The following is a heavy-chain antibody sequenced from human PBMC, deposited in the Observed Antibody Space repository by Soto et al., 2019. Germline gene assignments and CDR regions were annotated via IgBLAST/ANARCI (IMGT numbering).Heavy chain of an antibody. CDR3: PRPYDRRDTDFDF. CDR1: GYSFTSYW. J-gene: IGHJ4*02. Sequence: GESLKISCKGSGYSFTSYWIGLVRQMPGKGLEWMGIFYPGDSDTRYSPSFQGQVTISADKSISPAYLQWSSLNASDTAMYYCPRPYDRRDTDFDFCGQGTLVTVSS. V-gene: IGHV5-51*01. D-gene: IGHD3-22*01. CDR2: FYPGDSDT.